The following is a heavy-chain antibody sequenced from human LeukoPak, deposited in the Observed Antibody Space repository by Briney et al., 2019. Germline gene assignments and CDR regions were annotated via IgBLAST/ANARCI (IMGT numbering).Heavy chain of an antibody. J-gene: IGHJ4*02. CDR2: ISNDGDT. Sequence: GGSLRLSCAASGFTVSSNYMSWVRQGPGKGLECVSVISNDGDTYYADSVKGRFTISRDNAKNSLYLQMNSLRAEDTAVYYCARAVGSSSWYFFDYWGQGTLVTVSS. V-gene: IGHV3-66*01. D-gene: IGHD6-13*01. CDR3: ARAVGSSSWYFFDY. CDR1: GFTVSSNY.